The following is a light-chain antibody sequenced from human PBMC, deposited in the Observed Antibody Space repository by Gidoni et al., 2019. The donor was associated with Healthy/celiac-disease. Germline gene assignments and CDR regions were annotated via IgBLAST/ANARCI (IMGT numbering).Light chain of an antibody. CDR1: QSLSSTY. CDR2: AAS. V-gene: IGKV3-20*01. J-gene: IGKJ1*01. CDR3: QRFGSSRGT. Sequence: ERVLTQSPATLSLSPGEGATLSCRADQSLSSTYIAWYQQKPGQAPRLLIYAASIRASGIPDRFSGSGSVTDFTLTISRLEPEDSAVYYCQRFGSSRGTFGQGTRLEIK.